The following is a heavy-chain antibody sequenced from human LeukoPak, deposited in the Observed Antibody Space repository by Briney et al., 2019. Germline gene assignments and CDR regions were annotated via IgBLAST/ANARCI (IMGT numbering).Heavy chain of an antibody. J-gene: IGHJ4*02. CDR1: GFTFSSYA. CDR3: TTVGVTMIVVVIPYYFDY. V-gene: IGHV3-15*01. D-gene: IGHD3-22*01. CDR2: IKSKTDGGTT. Sequence: GGSLRLSCAASGFTFSSYAMHWVRQAPGKGLEWVGHIKSKTDGGTTDYAAPVKGRFTISRDDSKNTLYLQMNSLKTEDTAVYYCTTVGVTMIVVVIPYYFDYWGQGTLVTVSS.